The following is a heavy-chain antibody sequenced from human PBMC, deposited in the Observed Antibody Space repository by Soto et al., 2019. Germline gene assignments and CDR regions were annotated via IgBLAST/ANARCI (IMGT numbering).Heavy chain of an antibody. J-gene: IGHJ5*02. CDR3: ARERPDGARLDP. CDR2: SYYCGST. CDR1: GGSISSGDYY. Sequence: QVQLQESGPGLVKPSQTLSLTCTVSGGSISSGDYYWSWLRQPPGKGLVWIGYSYYCGSTYFNPSLTSRVTISVHTSNTQLALKLSSVTAADTAVYYCARERPDGARLDPWGKGTLVTVSS. V-gene: IGHV4-30-4*01. D-gene: IGHD6-6*01.